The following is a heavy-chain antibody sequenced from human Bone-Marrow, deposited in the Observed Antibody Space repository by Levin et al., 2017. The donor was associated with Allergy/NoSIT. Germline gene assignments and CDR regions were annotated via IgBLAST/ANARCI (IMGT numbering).Heavy chain of an antibody. CDR3: GRASFVGSHCDH. CDR1: GGSVNNDDYY. V-gene: IGHV4-30-4*01. J-gene: IGHJ4*02. CDR2: IYYIGST. D-gene: IGHD3-10*01. Sequence: SETLSLTCTVSGGSVNNDDYYWSWIRQPPGKGLEWIGYIYYIGSTYYNPSLKSRGTISVDTSNHQFSLKLSSVTAADTAVYYCGRASFVGSHCDHWGQGILVTVSS.